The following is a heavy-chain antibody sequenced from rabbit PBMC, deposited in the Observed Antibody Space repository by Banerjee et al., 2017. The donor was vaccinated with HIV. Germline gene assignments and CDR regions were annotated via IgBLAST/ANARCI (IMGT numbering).Heavy chain of an antibody. CDR2: IDPVFGST. V-gene: IGHV1S47*01. J-gene: IGHJ4*01. Sequence: QEQLVESGGGLVQPGGSLKLSCKASGFDFSSYGVSWVRQAPGKGLEWIGYIDPVFGSTYYASWVNGRFPISSHNAQNTLYLQLNSLTAADTATYFCVRDYYSSGWGGLWGPGTLVTVS. D-gene: IGHD4-1*01. CDR1: GFDFSSYG. CDR3: VRDYYSSGWGGL.